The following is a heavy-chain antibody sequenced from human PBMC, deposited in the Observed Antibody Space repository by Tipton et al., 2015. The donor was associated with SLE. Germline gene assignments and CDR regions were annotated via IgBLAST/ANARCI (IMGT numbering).Heavy chain of an antibody. CDR1: GGSFSGYY. D-gene: IGHD4-17*01. J-gene: IGHJ4*02. Sequence: TLSLTCAVYGGSFSGYYWSWIRQPPGKGLEWIWEINHSGSTNYNPSLKSRVTISVDTSKNQFSLKLSSVTAADTAVYYCAILRGLDYWGQGTLVTVSS. V-gene: IGHV4-34*01. CDR3: AILRGLDY. CDR2: INHSGST.